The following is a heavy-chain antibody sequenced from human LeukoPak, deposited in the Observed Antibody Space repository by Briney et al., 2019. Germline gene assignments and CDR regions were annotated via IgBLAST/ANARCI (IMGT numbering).Heavy chain of an antibody. V-gene: IGHV3-7*04. D-gene: IGHD3-10*01. CDR1: GFPFSSYW. CDR3: ARVPGTSNYYGSGSPDY. Sequence: GGSLRLSCAASGFPFSSYWISWVRQAPGKGLEWVANIKKDGSDKHYVDSVKGRFTISRDNAKNSLYLQMNSLRAEDTAVYYCARVPGTSNYYGSGSPDYWGQGTLVTVSS. CDR2: IKKDGSDK. J-gene: IGHJ4*02.